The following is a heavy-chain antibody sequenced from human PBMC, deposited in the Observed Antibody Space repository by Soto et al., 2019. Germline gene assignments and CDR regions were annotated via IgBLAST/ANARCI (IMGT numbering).Heavy chain of an antibody. J-gene: IGHJ6*02. CDR3: ARDLNDFWSGYGMDV. V-gene: IGHV1-18*01. CDR1: GYTFTSYG. CDR2: ISAYNGNT. D-gene: IGHD3-3*01. Sequence: ASVKVSCKASGYTFTSYGISWLRQAPGQGLEWMGWISAYNGNTNYAQKLQGRVTMTTDTSTSTAYMELRSLRSDDTAVYYCARDLNDFWSGYGMDVWGQGTTVTVSS.